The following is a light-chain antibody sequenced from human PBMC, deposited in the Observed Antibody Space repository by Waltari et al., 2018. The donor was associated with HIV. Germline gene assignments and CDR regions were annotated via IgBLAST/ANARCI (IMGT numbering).Light chain of an antibody. CDR1: QRVSTN. J-gene: IGKJ2*01. V-gene: IGKV3-15*01. CDR2: AAA. CDR3: QQYNDWHPYT. Sequence: EIVMTQSPATLSVSPGERATLSCRASQRVSTNLAWYQQRPGQAPRLLSYAAATRATGVPGRFSGSGSGTEFTLTISSLQSEDFAVYFCQQYNDWHPYTFGQGTKLEI.